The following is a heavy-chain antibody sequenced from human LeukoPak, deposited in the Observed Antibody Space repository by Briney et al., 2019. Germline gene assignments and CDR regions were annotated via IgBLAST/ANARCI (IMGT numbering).Heavy chain of an antibody. J-gene: IGHJ5*02. CDR2: INPNSGGT. V-gene: IGHV1-2*02. CDR1: GYTFTGYY. Sequence: ASVKVSCKASGYTFTGYYMHWVRQAPGQGLEWMGWINPNSGGTNYAQKFQGRVTMTRDTSISTAYMELSRLRSDDTAVYYCARVTGLSGRDNNWFDPWGQGTLVTVSS. D-gene: IGHD6-25*01. CDR3: ARVTGLSGRDNNWFDP.